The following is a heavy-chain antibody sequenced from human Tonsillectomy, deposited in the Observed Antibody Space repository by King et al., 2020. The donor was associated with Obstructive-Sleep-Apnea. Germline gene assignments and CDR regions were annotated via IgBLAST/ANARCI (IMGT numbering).Heavy chain of an antibody. CDR1: GFTFSSYG. CDR2: ISYDGSNK. CDR3: AKDLLPLDY. Sequence: VQLVESGGGVVQPGRSLRLSCAASGFTFSSYGMHWVRQAPGKGLEWVAVISYDGSNKYYADSVKGRFTISRDNSKNTLYLQMNSLRAEDTAVYYCAKDLLPLDYWGQGTLVTVSS. V-gene: IGHV3-30*18. D-gene: IGHD3-22*01. J-gene: IGHJ4*02.